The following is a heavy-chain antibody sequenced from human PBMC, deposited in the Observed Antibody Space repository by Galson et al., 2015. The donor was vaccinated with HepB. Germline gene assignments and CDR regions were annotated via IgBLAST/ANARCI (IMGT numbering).Heavy chain of an antibody. Sequence: SLRLSCAASGFTFSSYAMSWVRQAPGKGLEWASAISGSGGSTYYADSVKGRFTISRDNSKNTLYLQMNSLRAEDTAVYYCAKDRGTYYDFWSGYSPLDYWGQGTLVTVSS. CDR3: AKDRGTYYDFWSGYSPLDY. CDR1: GFTFSSYA. V-gene: IGHV3-23*01. J-gene: IGHJ4*02. D-gene: IGHD3-3*01. CDR2: ISGSGGST.